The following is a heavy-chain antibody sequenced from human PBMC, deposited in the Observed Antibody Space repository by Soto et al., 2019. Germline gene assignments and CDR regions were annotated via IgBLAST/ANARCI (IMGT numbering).Heavy chain of an antibody. D-gene: IGHD4-17*01. CDR3: TTTPCCGDYGPYYFDY. Sequence: EVQLVESGGGLVKPGGSLRLSCAASGFTFSNAWMSWVRQAPGKGLEWVGRIKSKTDGGTTDYAAPVKGRFTISRDDSKNTLYLQMNSLKTEDTAVYYCTTTPCCGDYGPYYFDYWGQGTLVTVSS. CDR2: IKSKTDGGTT. J-gene: IGHJ4*02. CDR1: GFTFSNAW. V-gene: IGHV3-15*01.